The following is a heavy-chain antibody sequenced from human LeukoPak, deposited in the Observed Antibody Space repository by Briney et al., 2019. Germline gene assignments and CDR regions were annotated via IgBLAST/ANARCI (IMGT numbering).Heavy chain of an antibody. D-gene: IGHD2-8*01. CDR1: GFTFSSYG. J-gene: IGHJ5*02. CDR2: IWYDGSNK. V-gene: IGHV3-33*01. Sequence: GGSLRLSCAASGFTFSSYGMHCVRQAPGKGLEWVAVIWYDGSNKYYADSVKGRFTISRDNSKNTLYLQMNSLRAEDTAVYYCARDTGCTNGVCYMEGWFDPWGQGTLVTVSS. CDR3: ARDTGCTNGVCYMEGWFDP.